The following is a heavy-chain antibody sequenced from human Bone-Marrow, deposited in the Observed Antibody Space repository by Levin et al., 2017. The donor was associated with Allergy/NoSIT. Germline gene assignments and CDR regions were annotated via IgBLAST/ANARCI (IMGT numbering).Heavy chain of an antibody. Sequence: GESLKISCAASGFTFRSHSMNWVRQAPGKGLEWVSYISTSSGTIYYAESVKGRFTISRDNARNSLYLQMDSLRAEDTAVYYCASDPVTGTYNYYYAMDVWGQGTTVTVSS. CDR2: ISTSSGTI. CDR3: ASDPVTGTYNYYYAMDV. CDR1: GFTFRSHS. D-gene: IGHD6-19*01. V-gene: IGHV3-48*04. J-gene: IGHJ6*02.